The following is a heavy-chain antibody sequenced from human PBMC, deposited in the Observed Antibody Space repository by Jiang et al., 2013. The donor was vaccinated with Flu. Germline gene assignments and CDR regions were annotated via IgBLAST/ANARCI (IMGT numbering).Heavy chain of an antibody. V-gene: IGHV3-21*01. D-gene: IGHD6-13*01. Sequence: VQLLESGGGLVKPGGSLRLSCAASGFTFSSYSMNWVRQAPGKGLEWVSSISSSSSYIYYADSVKGRFTISRDNAKNSLYLQMNSLRAEDTAVYYCARDRRIAYTRRIAAAGFDYWGQGTLVTVSS. J-gene: IGHJ4*02. CDR1: GFTFSSYS. CDR2: ISSSSSYI. CDR3: ARDRRIAYTRRIAAAGFDY.